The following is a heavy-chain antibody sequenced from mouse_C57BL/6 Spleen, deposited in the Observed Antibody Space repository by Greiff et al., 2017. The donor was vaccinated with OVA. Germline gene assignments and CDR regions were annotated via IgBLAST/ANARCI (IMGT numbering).Heavy chain of an antibody. CDR1: GFNIKDDY. CDR2: IDPENGDT. J-gene: IGHJ3*01. D-gene: IGHD4-1*01. Sequence: VQLQQSGAELVRPGAPVKLSCTASGFNIKDDYMHWVKQRPEQGLEWIGWIDPENGDTEYASKFQGKATITADTSSNTAYLQLSSLTSEDTAVYYCTTVGFAYWGQGTLVTVSA. CDR3: TTVGFAY. V-gene: IGHV14-4*01.